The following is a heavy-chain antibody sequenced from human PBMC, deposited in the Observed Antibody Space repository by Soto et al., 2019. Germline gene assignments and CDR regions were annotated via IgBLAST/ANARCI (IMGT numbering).Heavy chain of an antibody. D-gene: IGHD3-22*01. CDR1: GGTFSSYA. V-gene: IGHV1-69*13. CDR3: ARDAPRWDYYDSSGYYSPVDY. CDR2: IIPIFGTA. Sequence: ASVKVSCKASGGTFSSYAISWVRQAPGQGLEWMGGIIPIFGTANYAQKFQGRVTITADESTSTAYMELSSLRSEDTAVYYCARDAPRWDYYDSSGYYSPVDYWGQGTLVTVSS. J-gene: IGHJ4*02.